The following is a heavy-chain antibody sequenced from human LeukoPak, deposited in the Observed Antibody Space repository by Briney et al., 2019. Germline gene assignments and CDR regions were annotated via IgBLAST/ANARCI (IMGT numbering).Heavy chain of an antibody. Sequence: GGSLRLSCAASGFTFSSYSMDWVRQAPGKGLEWVSSISSSSNNIYYADSVKGRFTISRDNGKHSLYLLMNSLRAEDTAVYYCVYGGGYFQHWGQGTLVTVSS. CDR1: GFTFSSYS. V-gene: IGHV3-21*01. J-gene: IGHJ1*01. CDR3: VYGGGYFQH. CDR2: ISSSSNNI. D-gene: IGHD4-23*01.